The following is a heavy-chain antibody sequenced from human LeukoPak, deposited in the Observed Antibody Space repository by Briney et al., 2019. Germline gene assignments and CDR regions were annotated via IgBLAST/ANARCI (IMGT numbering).Heavy chain of an antibody. Sequence: ASVKVSCKASGYTFSGYAIHWVRQAPGQRFEWMGWINAGNGHTKYSQNFQGRVTITRDSSANIVYMDVNSLTSEDTAVYYCARGIWSATRVDYYLDNWGRGALVTVSS. CDR2: INAGNGHT. D-gene: IGHD5-24*01. CDR1: GYTFSGYA. V-gene: IGHV1-3*01. CDR3: ARGIWSATRVDYYLDN. J-gene: IGHJ4*02.